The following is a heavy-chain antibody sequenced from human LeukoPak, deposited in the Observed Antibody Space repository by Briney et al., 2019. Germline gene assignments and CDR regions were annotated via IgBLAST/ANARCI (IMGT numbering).Heavy chain of an antibody. J-gene: IGHJ6*03. CDR2: ISAYNGNT. CDR1: GYTFTSYG. Sequence: GASVKVSCKASGYTFTSYGISWVRQAPGQGLEWMGWISAYNGNTNYAQKLQGRVTMTTDTSTSTAYMELRSLRSDDTAVYYCARDEPLHCSGGSCYRDYYYYMDVWGKGTTVTISS. CDR3: ARDEPLHCSGGSCYRDYYYYMDV. D-gene: IGHD2-15*01. V-gene: IGHV1-18*01.